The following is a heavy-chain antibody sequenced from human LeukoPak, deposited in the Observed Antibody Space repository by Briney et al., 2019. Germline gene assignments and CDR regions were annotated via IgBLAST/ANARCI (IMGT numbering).Heavy chain of an antibody. J-gene: IGHJ4*02. CDR3: ARGGGIYGFWDY. CDR1: GFTFCSYW. V-gene: IGHV3-74*03. CDR2: IYRDSSSY. D-gene: IGHD1-26*01. Sequence: GGSLRLSCAASGFTFCSYWMHWVRQAQGQGLVWVSRIYRDSSSYTADSVKGRFTISRDNANATLYLQMNCLRVEDTAVYYCARGGGIYGFWDYWGQGALSPSPQ.